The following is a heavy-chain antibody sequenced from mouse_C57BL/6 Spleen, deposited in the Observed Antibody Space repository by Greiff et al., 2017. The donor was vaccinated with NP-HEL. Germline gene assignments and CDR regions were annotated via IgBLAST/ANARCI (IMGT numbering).Heavy chain of an antibody. D-gene: IGHD1-1*01. CDR1: GFTFSDFY. CDR3: ARGVYYGSSYGYAMDY. CDR2: SRNKANDYTT. Sequence: EVKLMESGGGLVQSGRSLRLSCATSGFTFSDFYMEWVRQAPGKGLEWIAASRNKANDYTTEYSASVKGRFIVSRDTSQSILYLQMNALRAEHTAIYYCARGVYYGSSYGYAMDYWGQGTSVTVSS. V-gene: IGHV7-1*01. J-gene: IGHJ4*01.